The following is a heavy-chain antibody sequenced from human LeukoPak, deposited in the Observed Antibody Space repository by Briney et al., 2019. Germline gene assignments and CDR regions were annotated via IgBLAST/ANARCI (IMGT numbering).Heavy chain of an antibody. Sequence: PSETLSLTCTVSGGSTSSSSYYWGWIRQPPGKGLEWIGSIYYSGSTYYNPSLKSRVTISVDTSKNQFSLKLSSVTAADTAVYYCARGALISYSYGPFDYWGQGTLVTVSS. J-gene: IGHJ4*02. CDR2: IYYSGST. CDR3: ARGALISYSYGPFDY. D-gene: IGHD5-18*01. V-gene: IGHV4-39*07. CDR1: GGSTSSSSYY.